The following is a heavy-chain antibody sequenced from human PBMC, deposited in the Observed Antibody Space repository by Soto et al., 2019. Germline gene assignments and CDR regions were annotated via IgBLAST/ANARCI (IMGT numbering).Heavy chain of an antibody. Sequence: SETLSLTCTVSGGSISSSSYYWGWIRQPPGKGLEWIGYIYYSGSTYYNPSLKSRVTISVDTSKNQFSLKLSSVTAADTAVYYCARAGYYDSSALGYWGQGTLVTVSS. CDR1: GGSISSSSYY. D-gene: IGHD3-22*01. CDR2: IYYSGST. J-gene: IGHJ4*02. V-gene: IGHV4-30-4*08. CDR3: ARAGYYDSSALGY.